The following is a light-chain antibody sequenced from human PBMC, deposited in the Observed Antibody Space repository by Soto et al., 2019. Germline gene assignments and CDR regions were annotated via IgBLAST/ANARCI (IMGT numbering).Light chain of an antibody. CDR1: SGHSSYA. CDR2: LNSDGSH. V-gene: IGLV4-69*01. CDR3: QTWGTGIHV. Sequence: QPVLTQSPSASASLGASVKLTCTLSSGHSSYAIAWHQQQPEKGPRYLMKLNSDGSHSKGDGIPDRFSGSSSGAERYLIICGRQSEDEADYYWQTWGTGIHVFGTGTKVTVL. J-gene: IGLJ1*01.